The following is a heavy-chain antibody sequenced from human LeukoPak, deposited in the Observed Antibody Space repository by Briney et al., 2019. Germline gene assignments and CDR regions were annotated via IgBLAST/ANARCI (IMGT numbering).Heavy chain of an antibody. CDR3: ARVGVIVVVPAATREDFDY. V-gene: IGHV1-18*01. CDR1: GYTLTSYG. D-gene: IGHD2-2*01. CDR2: ISAYNGNT. Sequence: ASVKVSCKASGYTLTSYGISWVRQAPGQGLEWMGWISAYNGNTNYAQTLQGRVTMTTDTSTSTAYMELRSLRSDDTAVYYCARVGVIVVVPAATREDFDYWGQGTLVTVSS. J-gene: IGHJ4*02.